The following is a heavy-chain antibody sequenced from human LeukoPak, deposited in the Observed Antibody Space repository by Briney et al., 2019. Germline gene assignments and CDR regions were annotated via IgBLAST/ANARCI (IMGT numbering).Heavy chain of an antibody. CDR3: ARRIAAAPSGDWFDP. CDR1: GFTFSSYW. J-gene: IGHJ5*02. V-gene: IGHV3-74*01. Sequence: GGSLRLSCAASGFTFSSYWMHWVRQAPGKGLVWVSRINSDGSSTSYADSVKGRFTISRDNAKNTLYLQMNSLRADDTAVYYCARRIAAAPSGDWFDPWGQGTLVTVSS. D-gene: IGHD6-13*01. CDR2: INSDGSST.